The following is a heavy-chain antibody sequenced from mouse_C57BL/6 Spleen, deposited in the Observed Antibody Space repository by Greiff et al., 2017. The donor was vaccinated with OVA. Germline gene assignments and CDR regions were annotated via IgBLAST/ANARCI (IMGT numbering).Heavy chain of an antibody. D-gene: IGHD2-5*01. Sequence: VQLQQSGPELVKPGASVKISCKASGYAFSGSWMNWVKQRPGKGLEWIGRIYPGDGDTNYNGKFKGKATLTADKSSSTAYMQLSSLTSEDSAVYFCARGDYSNLGRAMDYWGQGTSVTVSS. V-gene: IGHV1-82*01. J-gene: IGHJ4*01. CDR1: GYAFSGSW. CDR3: ARGDYSNLGRAMDY. CDR2: IYPGDGDT.